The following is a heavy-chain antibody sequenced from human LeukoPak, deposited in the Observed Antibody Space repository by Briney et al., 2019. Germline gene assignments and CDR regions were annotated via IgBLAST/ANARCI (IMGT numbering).Heavy chain of an antibody. CDR1: GFTFSSYG. V-gene: IGHV3-30*02. CDR3: AKGGGYGAQYYYYYLDV. D-gene: IGHD5-12*01. CDR2: IRYDGSNK. Sequence: GGSLRLSCAASGFTFSSYGMYWVRQAPGKGLEWVAFIRYDGSNKYYADSVKGRFTISRDNSKNTLYLQMKSLRAEDTAVYYCAKGGGYGAQYYYYYLDVWGKGTTVTVSS. J-gene: IGHJ6*03.